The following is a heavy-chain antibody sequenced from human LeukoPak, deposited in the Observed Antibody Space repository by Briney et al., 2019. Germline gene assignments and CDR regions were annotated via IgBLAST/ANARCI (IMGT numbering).Heavy chain of an antibody. Sequence: GGSLRLSCAASGFTFSSYSMNWVRQAPGKGLEWVSYISSSSSTIYYADSVKGRFTISRDNAKNSLYLQMNSLRAEDTAVYYCARDRASIVVVPAAFGYWGQGTLVTVSS. CDR2: ISSSSSTI. CDR1: GFTFSSYS. CDR3: ARDRASIVVVPAAFGY. J-gene: IGHJ4*02. D-gene: IGHD2-2*01. V-gene: IGHV3-48*04.